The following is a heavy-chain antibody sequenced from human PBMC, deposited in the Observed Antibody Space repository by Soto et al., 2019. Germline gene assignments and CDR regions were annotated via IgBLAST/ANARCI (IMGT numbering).Heavy chain of an antibody. D-gene: IGHD4-17*01. CDR3: ARDRPYTTVTTAFDI. CDR1: GGTFSSYT. Sequence: QVQLVQSGAEVKKPGSSVKVSCKASGGTFSSYTISWVRQAPGQGLEWMGRIIPILGIANYAQKFQGRVTLTADKSTSTAYMELSSLRSEDTAVYYCARDRPYTTVTTAFDIWGQGTMVTVSS. J-gene: IGHJ3*02. CDR2: IIPILGIA. V-gene: IGHV1-69*08.